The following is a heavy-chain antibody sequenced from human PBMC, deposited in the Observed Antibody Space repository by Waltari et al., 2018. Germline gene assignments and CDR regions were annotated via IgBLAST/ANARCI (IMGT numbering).Heavy chain of an antibody. Sequence: EVQLVQSGAEVKKPGESLRISCKGSGYSISTYWIGWVRQMPGKGLEWVGFIFPLDSDVRYSPSFQGQVPISADRSINTAYLQWSSLKASDTARYFCVRDPCIDAHHYYFDHWGQGTLVTVS. CDR3: VRDPCIDAHHYYFDH. CDR1: GYSISTYW. V-gene: IGHV5-51*03. D-gene: IGHD2-8*01. J-gene: IGHJ4*02. CDR2: IFPLDSDV.